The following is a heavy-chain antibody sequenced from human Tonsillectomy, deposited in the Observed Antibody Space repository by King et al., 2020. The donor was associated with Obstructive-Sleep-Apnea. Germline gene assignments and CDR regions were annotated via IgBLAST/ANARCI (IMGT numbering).Heavy chain of an antibody. CDR2: ISGSDSTI. CDR1: GFTFSSYS. V-gene: IGHV3-48*04. CDR3: ARDRYDILTGYYYYYYGLDV. Sequence: VQLVESGGGLVQPGGSLRLSCAASGFTFSSYSMNWVRQTPGKGLEWVSYISGSDSTIYYADSVKGRFTISRDNARNSLYLQMNSLRAEDTAVYYCARDRYDILTGYYYYYYGLDVWGQGTTVTVSS. J-gene: IGHJ6*02. D-gene: IGHD3-9*01.